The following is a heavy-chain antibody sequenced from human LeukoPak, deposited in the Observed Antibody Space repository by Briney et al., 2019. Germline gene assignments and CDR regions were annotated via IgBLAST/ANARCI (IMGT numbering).Heavy chain of an antibody. Sequence: PSETLSLTCAVYGGSFSGYYWSSIRQPPGKGLEWFGEINHSGSTNYNPSLKSRVTISVDTSKNQFSLKLSSVTAADTAVYYCARGLITIFGVVRNWFDPWGQGTLVTVSS. J-gene: IGHJ5*02. CDR1: GGSFSGYY. CDR3: ARGLITIFGVVRNWFDP. V-gene: IGHV4-34*01. D-gene: IGHD3-3*01. CDR2: INHSGST.